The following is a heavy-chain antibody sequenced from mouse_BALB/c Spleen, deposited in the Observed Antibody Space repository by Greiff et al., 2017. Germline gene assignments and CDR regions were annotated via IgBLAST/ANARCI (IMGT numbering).Heavy chain of an antibody. CDR3: ARQGELRHYAMDY. J-gene: IGHJ4*01. Sequence: EVQVVESGGDLVKPGGSLKLPCAASGFSFRSYGMSWVRQTPDKRLEWVATISSGGSYTYYPDSVKGRFTISRDNAKNTLYLQMSSLKSEDTAMYYCARQGELRHYAMDYWGQGTSVTVSS. CDR1: GFSFRSYG. CDR2: ISSGGSYT. V-gene: IGHV5-6*01. D-gene: IGHD1-2*01.